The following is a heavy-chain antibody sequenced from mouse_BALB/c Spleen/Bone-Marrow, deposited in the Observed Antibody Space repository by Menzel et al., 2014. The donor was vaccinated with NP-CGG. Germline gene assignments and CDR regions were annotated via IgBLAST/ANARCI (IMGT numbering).Heavy chain of an antibody. CDR1: GYTFTGYW. V-gene: IGHV1S81*02. CDR3: ARLIYSSSYIVDY. CDR2: INPSNGRT. Sequence: QVQLQQSGADLVKPGASVKLSCKASGYTFTGYWMHWVKQRPGQGLEWIGEINPSNGRTNYNEKFKSMATLTVDKSSSTAFMQLSSLTSEDSAVFYCARLIYSSSYIVDYWGQGTSVTVSS. D-gene: IGHD1-1*01. J-gene: IGHJ4*01.